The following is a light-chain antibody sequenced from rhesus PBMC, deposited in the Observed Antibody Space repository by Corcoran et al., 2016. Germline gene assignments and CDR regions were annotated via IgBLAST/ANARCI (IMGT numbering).Light chain of an antibody. CDR1: QGIRKF. CDR2: DAS. V-gene: IGKV1-43*02. CDR3: LQCNSDPLP. J-gene: IGKJ4*01. Sequence: DIQMTQAPSSLSASVGDRVTITGRASQGIRKFLTLYQQKPGKVPKLLIYDASPLQSGVPSRFSGSGSRTDFSLTISSLQPEVFATYYCLQCNSDPLPFGGGTKVEIK.